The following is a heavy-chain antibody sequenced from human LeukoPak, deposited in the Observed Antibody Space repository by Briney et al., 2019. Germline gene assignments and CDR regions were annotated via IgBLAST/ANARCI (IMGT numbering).Heavy chain of an antibody. CDR3: APLTYYYDSSGSSNFDY. D-gene: IGHD3-22*01. CDR2: ISGSGGST. V-gene: IGHV3-23*01. Sequence: PGGSLRLSCAASGFTFSSYAMSWVRQAPGKGLEWVSAISGSGGSTYYADSVKGRFTISRDNSKNTLYLQMNSLRAEDTAVYYCAPLTYYYDSSGSSNFDYWGRGTLVTVSS. CDR1: GFTFSSYA. J-gene: IGHJ4*02.